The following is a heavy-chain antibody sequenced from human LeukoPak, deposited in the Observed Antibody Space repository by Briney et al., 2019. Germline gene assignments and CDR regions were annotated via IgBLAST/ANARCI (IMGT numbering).Heavy chain of an antibody. CDR1: GINVSSNY. Sequence: GGSLRLSCAASGINVSSNYMTWVRQAPGKGLEWVSLIYGGDAAYYAESVRGRFMISRDNLKNTLFLQMNSLRVEDTAVYYCVTSTGQQFIPYDYWGQGTHVTVSS. CDR2: IYGGDAA. V-gene: IGHV3-66*02. J-gene: IGHJ4*02. CDR3: VTSTGQQFIPYDY. D-gene: IGHD6-13*01.